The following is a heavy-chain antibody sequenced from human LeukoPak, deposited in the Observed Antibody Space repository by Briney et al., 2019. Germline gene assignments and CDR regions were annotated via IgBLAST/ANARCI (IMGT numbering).Heavy chain of an antibody. Sequence: PGGSLRLSCAASGFTFSNYAMSWVRQAPGRGLNWVSPINGGGATVYADSVKGRFTISRDNSKNTLYLQMDSLRAEDTAVYYCAKEDDSSGYIHFDYWGQGTLVTVSS. J-gene: IGHJ4*02. CDR1: GFTFSNYA. CDR2: INGGGAT. CDR3: AKEDDSSGYIHFDY. D-gene: IGHD3-22*01. V-gene: IGHV3-23*01.